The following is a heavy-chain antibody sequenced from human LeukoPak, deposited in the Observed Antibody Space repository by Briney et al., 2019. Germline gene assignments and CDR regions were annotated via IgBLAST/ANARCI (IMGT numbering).Heavy chain of an antibody. CDR3: ARYAKRASTDFDTMDCFDS. CDR1: GGSISSGLYY. CDR2: IYYSGNT. Sequence: SETLSLTCTVSGGSISSGLYYSSWLRQQPGKSLEWIGHIYYSGNTYYSASAKSRVSLSIDTSNNQFSLKMSSVTAADTAVYYCARYAKRASTDFDTMDCFDSWGQGTLVTVSS. D-gene: IGHD3-10*01. V-gene: IGHV4-31*03. J-gene: IGHJ4*02.